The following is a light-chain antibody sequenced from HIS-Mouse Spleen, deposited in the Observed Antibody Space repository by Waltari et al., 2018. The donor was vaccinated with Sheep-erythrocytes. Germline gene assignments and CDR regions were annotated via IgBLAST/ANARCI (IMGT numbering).Light chain of an antibody. J-gene: IGLJ2*01. CDR2: GNS. CDR3: QSYDSSLSAVV. CDR1: SSNIGAGYD. V-gene: IGLV1-40*01. Sequence: QSVLTQPPSVSGAPGQRVTISCTGSSSNIGAGYDVHWYQQLPGTAPKLLIYGNSTRPSGVPDRFSGSKSGPSASLAITGLQAEDEADYYCQSYDSSLSAVVFGGGTKLTVL.